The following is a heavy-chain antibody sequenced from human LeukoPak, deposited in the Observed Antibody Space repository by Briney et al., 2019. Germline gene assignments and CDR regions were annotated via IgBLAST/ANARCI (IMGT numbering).Heavy chain of an antibody. D-gene: IGHD3-22*01. CDR3: ARGDYYDSSGYYYGSADKYYFDY. Sequence: GGSLRLSCAASGFTFSTYWMNWVRQAPGKGLEWVSYISSSGSTIYYADSVKGRFTISRDNAKNSLYLQMNSLRAEDTAVYYCARGDYYDSSGYYYGSADKYYFDYWGQGTLVTVSS. CDR1: GFTFSTYW. J-gene: IGHJ4*02. V-gene: IGHV3-48*04. CDR2: ISSSGSTI.